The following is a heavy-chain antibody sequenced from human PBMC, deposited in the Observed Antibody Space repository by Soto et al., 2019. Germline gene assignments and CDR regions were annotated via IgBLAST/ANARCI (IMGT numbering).Heavy chain of an antibody. CDR1: GYTFTSYG. D-gene: IGHD3-22*01. CDR2: ISAYNGNT. V-gene: IGHV1-18*01. J-gene: IGHJ4*02. CDR3: ARDGYYDSSGYRSDFDY. Sequence: QVQLVQSGAEVKKPGASVKVSCKASGYTFTSYGISWVRQAPGQGLEWMGWISAYNGNTNYAQKRQGRGTMTTDTSTSTAYMELRSLRSDDTAVYYCARDGYYDSSGYRSDFDYWGQGTLVTVSS.